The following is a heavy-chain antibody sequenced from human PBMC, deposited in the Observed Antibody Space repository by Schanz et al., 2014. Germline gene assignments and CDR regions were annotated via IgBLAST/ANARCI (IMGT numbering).Heavy chain of an antibody. CDR2: INPSGGST. V-gene: IGHV1-46*01. CDR3: ARDQSPYTNSSDVRYFDY. D-gene: IGHD6-6*01. J-gene: IGHJ4*02. CDR1: GDTFSKYN. Sequence: QVQLVQSGPEVKKPGSSVKVSCQAFGDTFSKYNIMWVRQVPGQGLEWMGMINPSGGSTTYAQKFQGRVTMTRDTSTSTVYMELSSLRSEDTAVYYCARDQSPYTNSSDVRYFDYWGQGSLVTVSS.